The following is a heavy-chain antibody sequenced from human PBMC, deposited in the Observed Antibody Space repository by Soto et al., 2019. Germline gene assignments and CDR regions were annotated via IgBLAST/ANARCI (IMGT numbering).Heavy chain of an antibody. Sequence: QVQLVQSGAEVKKPGSSVKVSCKASGGSFSSPTISWVRQAPGQGLEWMGGVSPIFGTTNYPQQFQGRVTITADASSGTAYMELSSLTSEDTAVYYCAGGGSSGGWYFDLWGRGTLVTVSS. V-gene: IGHV1-69*01. CDR1: GGSFSSPT. CDR3: AGGGSSGGWYFDL. J-gene: IGHJ2*01. CDR2: VSPIFGTT. D-gene: IGHD1-26*01.